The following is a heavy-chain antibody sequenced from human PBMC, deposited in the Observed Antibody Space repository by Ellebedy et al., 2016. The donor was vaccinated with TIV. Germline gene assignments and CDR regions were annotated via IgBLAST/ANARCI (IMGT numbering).Heavy chain of an antibody. Sequence: AASVKVSCKASGYTFTQYAIHWLRQARGQSLEWMGWINVADATTKYSQKVQGRVTMTTDTSTSTAYLELRSLRFDDTAVYYCVRDLGAAVAGTSSLFDYWGQGTLVTVSS. D-gene: IGHD6-13*01. CDR2: INVADATT. V-gene: IGHV1-3*01. CDR3: VRDLGAAVAGTSSLFDY. CDR1: GYTFTQYA. J-gene: IGHJ4*02.